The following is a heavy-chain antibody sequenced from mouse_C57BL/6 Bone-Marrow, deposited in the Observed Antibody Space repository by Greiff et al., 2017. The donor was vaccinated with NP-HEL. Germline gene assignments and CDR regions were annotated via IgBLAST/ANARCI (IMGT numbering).Heavy chain of an antibody. V-gene: IGHV1-72*01. Sequence: VQLQQPGAELVKPGASVKLSCKASGYTFTSYLMHWVKQRPGRGLEWIGRIDPNSGGTKNNEKFKSKATLTVDKPSSTAYMKLNSLTSEESAVYYCARYCYGSSSFDYWGQGTTLTVTS. J-gene: IGHJ2*01. CDR2: IDPNSGGT. D-gene: IGHD1-1*01. CDR3: ARYCYGSSSFDY. CDR1: GYTFTSYL.